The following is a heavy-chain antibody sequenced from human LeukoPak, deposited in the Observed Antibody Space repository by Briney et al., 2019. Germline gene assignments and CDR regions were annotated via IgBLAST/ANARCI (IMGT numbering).Heavy chain of an antibody. V-gene: IGHV1-2*06. D-gene: IGHD5-24*01. J-gene: IGHJ3*02. CDR2: INPSSGGT. CDR1: GYTFTGYY. Sequence: ASVKVSCKASGYTFTGYYMHWVRQAPGQGLEWMGRINPSSGGTNYAQKFQGRVTMTRDTSISTAYMELSRLRSDDTAVYYCARRRLDGYNHDAFDIWGQGTMVTVSS. CDR3: ARRRLDGYNHDAFDI.